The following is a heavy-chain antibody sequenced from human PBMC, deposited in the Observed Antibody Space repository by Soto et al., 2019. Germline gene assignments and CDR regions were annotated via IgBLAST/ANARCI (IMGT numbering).Heavy chain of an antibody. J-gene: IGHJ5*02. CDR3: AREWDYYDSRTYSNWFDP. Sequence: QVQLVQSGAEVKKPGASVKVSCKASGYTFTSYGITWVRQAPGQGLEWMGWISPYNGNTNYAQKLQGRVTMTTDTYTRTAYMELRSLRYDDTAVYYCAREWDYYDSRTYSNWFDPWGQGTLVTVSS. CDR1: GYTFTSYG. V-gene: IGHV1-18*01. CDR2: ISPYNGNT. D-gene: IGHD3-10*01.